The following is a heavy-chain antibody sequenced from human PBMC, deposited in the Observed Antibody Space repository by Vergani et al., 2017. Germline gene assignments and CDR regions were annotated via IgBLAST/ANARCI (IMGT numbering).Heavy chain of an antibody. V-gene: IGHV3-30-3*01. J-gene: IGHJ4*02. CDR1: GFALNRHA. CDR3: VRDRGLCAGGRCYTEAWDY. D-gene: IGHD2-2*02. CDR2: ISFDGTNE. Sequence: QVQLVESGGGVVQPGTSLRLSCVVSGFALNRHAMYWVRQAPGKGLELVVGISFDGTNEYYPDLVKGRFTISRDIAKNTLYLQVRSLRLEDTGVYHCVRDRGLCAGGRCYTEAWDYWGQGTQVTVSS.